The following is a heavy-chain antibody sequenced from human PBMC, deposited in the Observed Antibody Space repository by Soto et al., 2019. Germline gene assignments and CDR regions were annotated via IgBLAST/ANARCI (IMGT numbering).Heavy chain of an antibody. CDR1: GGSISSYY. Sequence: SETLSVTCTVSGGSISSYYWNWSRQHPGKGLEWIGYIYYSGSIYYNPSLKSRVTISVDTSKNQFSLKLSSVTAADTAVYYCARSVFPWGQGTLIT. J-gene: IGHJ5*02. V-gene: IGHV4-59*06. CDR3: ARSVFP. CDR2: IYYSGSI.